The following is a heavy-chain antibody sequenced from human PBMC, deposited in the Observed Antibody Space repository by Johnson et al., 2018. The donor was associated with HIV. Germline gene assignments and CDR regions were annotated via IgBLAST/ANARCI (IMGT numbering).Heavy chain of an antibody. J-gene: IGHJ3*02. Sequence: QVQLVESGGGLVQPGGSLRLSCAASAFSFSNYPMHWVRQAPGKGLEWVAVISYDGSNKYYTDSVKGRFTISRDNSKNTLYLQMNSLNTDDTAVYYCTTEGDAFDIWGQGTMVTVSS. CDR1: AFSFSNYP. V-gene: IGHV3-30*04. CDR2: ISYDGSNK. CDR3: TTEGDAFDI.